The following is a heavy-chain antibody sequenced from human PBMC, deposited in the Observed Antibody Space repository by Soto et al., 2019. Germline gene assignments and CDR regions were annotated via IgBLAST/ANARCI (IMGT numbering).Heavy chain of an antibody. J-gene: IGHJ6*03. Sequence: QVQLQESGPGLVKPSQTLSLTCAISGDSVSSNSAAWNWIRLSPSRGLEWLARTYYRSRWSNDYAVSVRSRITVNPDTSKNQFSLQLTSVTHEDTAVYYCAGTTSHQWYYMDVWGKGTTVTVSS. CDR3: AGTTSHQWYYMDV. V-gene: IGHV6-1*01. D-gene: IGHD1-7*01. CDR2: TYYRSRWSN. CDR1: GDSVSSNSAA.